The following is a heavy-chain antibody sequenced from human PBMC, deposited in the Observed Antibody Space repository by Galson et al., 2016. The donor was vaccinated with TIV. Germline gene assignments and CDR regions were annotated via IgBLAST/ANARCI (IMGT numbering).Heavy chain of an antibody. Sequence: SVKVSCKASGGTFDNYPITWVRQAPGQGLEWMGGIIPISAIADNAQKFQGRISITADESTSTAYMELSSLRSEDTAVYYCARLTPCGGDCYYFDYWGQGTLVTVSP. D-gene: IGHD2-21*02. CDR2: IIPISAIA. CDR1: GGTFDNYP. V-gene: IGHV1-69*13. CDR3: ARLTPCGGDCYYFDY. J-gene: IGHJ4*02.